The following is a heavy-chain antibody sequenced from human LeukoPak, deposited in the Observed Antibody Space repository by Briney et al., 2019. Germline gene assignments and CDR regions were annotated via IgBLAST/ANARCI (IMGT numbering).Heavy chain of an antibody. CDR3: TINLLI. CDR2: IKGKTAGGTK. J-gene: IGHJ4*02. D-gene: IGHD2-15*01. CDR1: VFTFSNAW. V-gene: IGHV3-15*01. Sequence: GGALRLSSAASVFTFSNAWMSCVRQGPGKGLEWVDSIKGKTAGGTKEYAAPVKGRFTISRDDSNNTLYLQMNSLKTEDTAVYYCTINLLIGGEGKLVTVSS.